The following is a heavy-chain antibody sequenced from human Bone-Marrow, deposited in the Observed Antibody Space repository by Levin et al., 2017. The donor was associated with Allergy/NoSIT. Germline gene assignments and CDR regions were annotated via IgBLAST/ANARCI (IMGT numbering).Heavy chain of an antibody. CDR2: MNPNSGNT. CDR1: GYTFTSYD. CDR3: ARGITIFGVVGDEGYYYGMDV. Sequence: ASVKVSCKASGYTFTSYDINWVRQATGQGLEWMGWMNPNSGNTGYAQKFQGRVTMTRNTSISTAYMELSSLRSEDTAVYYCARGITIFGVVGDEGYYYGMDVWGQGTTVTVSS. V-gene: IGHV1-8*01. D-gene: IGHD3-3*01. J-gene: IGHJ6*02.